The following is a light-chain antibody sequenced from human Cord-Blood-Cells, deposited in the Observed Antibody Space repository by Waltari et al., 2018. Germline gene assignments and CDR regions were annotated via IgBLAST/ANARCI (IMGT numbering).Light chain of an antibody. CDR2: DAS. CDR1: QSVSSY. Sequence: EIVLTQSPATLSLSPGERATLSCRASQSVSSYSAWYQQQPGQAPRLLIYDASNRATGIPARFSGSGSGTDFTLTISSLEPEDFAVYYCQQRSNWITFGRGTRLEIK. V-gene: IGKV3-11*01. CDR3: QQRSNWIT. J-gene: IGKJ5*01.